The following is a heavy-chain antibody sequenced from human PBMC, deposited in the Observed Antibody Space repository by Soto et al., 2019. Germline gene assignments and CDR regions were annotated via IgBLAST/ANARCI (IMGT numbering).Heavy chain of an antibody. V-gene: IGHV4-61*01. CDR1: GGSVSSGSYY. Sequence: SETLSLTCPVSGGSVSSGSYYWSWIRQPPGKGLEWIGYIYYSGSTNYNPSLKSRVTISVDTSKNQFSLKLSSVTAADTAVYYCARDVYCGGDCRGFDYWGQGTLVTVSS. CDR3: ARDVYCGGDCRGFDY. CDR2: IYYSGST. J-gene: IGHJ4*02. D-gene: IGHD2-21*02.